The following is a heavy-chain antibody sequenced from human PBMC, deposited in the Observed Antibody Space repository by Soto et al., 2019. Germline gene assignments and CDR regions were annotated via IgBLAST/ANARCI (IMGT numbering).Heavy chain of an antibody. CDR2: IYYSGST. Sequence: ETLSLTCTVSGGSISSSSYYWGWIRQPPGKGLEWIGSIYYSGSTYYNPSLKSRVTISVDTSKNQFSLKLSSVTAADTAVYYCARHGVWWLRSGGMDVWGQGTTVTVYS. V-gene: IGHV4-39*01. CDR3: ARHGVWWLRSGGMDV. J-gene: IGHJ6*02. D-gene: IGHD2-8*01. CDR1: GGSISSSSYY.